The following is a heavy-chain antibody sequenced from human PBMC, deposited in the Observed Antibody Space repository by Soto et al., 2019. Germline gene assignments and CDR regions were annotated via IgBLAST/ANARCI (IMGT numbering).Heavy chain of an antibody. CDR1: GFTFSSYN. V-gene: IGHV3-21*01. CDR2: FISSSYI. J-gene: IGHJ6*02. CDR3: ARSSTDSGYYYYYYGMDV. Sequence: PGGSLRLSCAASGFTFSSYNMNWVRQAPGKGLEWVSSFISSSYIYYADSVKGRFTISRDNSKNTLYLQMNSLRAEDTAVYDCARSSTDSGYYYYYYGMDVWGQGTTVTVSS. D-gene: IGHD2-2*01.